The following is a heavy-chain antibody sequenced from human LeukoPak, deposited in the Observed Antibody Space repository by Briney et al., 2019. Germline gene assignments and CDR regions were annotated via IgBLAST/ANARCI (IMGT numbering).Heavy chain of an antibody. CDR2: INPADSGI. CDR3: ARGRGTRSTWVICGVDV. D-gene: IGHD2-2*01. J-gene: IGHJ6*02. V-gene: IGHV5-51*01. Sequence: GESLKISCKASGYSFTTSWIVWVRQMPGKGLEWMGIINPADSGIRYSPSFQGQVTISADKSITTAYLQWSSLQASDSAMYYCARGRGTRSTWVICGVDVWGQGTTVTVPS. CDR1: GYSFTTSW.